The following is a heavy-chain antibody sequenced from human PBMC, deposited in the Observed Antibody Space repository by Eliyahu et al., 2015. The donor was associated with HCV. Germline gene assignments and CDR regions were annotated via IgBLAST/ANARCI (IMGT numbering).Heavy chain of an antibody. J-gene: IGHJ4*02. CDR3: ARLLYPSGHGDY. CDR2: LYYSAGAYNSGST. V-gene: IGHV4-39*01. CDR1: GDSXXSXSYY. Sequence: QLQLQESGPGLVKPSETLSPTCTVSGDSXXSXSYYWGWIRQPPGKGXEWIGSLYYSAGAYNSGSTFYKPSFKSRVTISLDTSKNQFSLRLSSVTAADTAVYYCARLLYPSGHGDYWGQGTLVTVSS. D-gene: IGHD6-19*01.